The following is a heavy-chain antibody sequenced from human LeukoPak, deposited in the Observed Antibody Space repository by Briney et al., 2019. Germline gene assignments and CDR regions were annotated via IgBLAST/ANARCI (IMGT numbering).Heavy chain of an antibody. V-gene: IGHV4-30-4*07. J-gene: IGHJ6*03. CDR1: GGSISRGGYS. Sequence: SQTLSLTCAVSGGSISRGGYSWTGIRQPPGKGLECIGHIYYSGTTYYNPSLKSRVTISLDTSKNQFSLRLTSVTAADTAVYYCARGSSSWLDYYIDVWAKGTTVTVSS. CDR2: IYYSGTT. CDR3: ARGSSSWLDYYIDV. D-gene: IGHD6-13*01.